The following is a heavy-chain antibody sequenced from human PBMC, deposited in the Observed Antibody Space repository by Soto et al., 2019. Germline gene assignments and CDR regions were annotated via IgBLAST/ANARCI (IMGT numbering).Heavy chain of an antibody. CDR3: ARVFGSPTSYWYFDL. V-gene: IGHV1-46*01. J-gene: IGHJ2*01. CDR2: INPNGGST. D-gene: IGHD3-10*01. CDR1: GYTFSSYY. Sequence: ASVKVSCKASGYTFSSYYIHWVRQAPGQGLEWIGIINPNGGSTNYAQNFKGRLTVTRDTSTATVYMDLSALTSDDTAMYYCARVFGSPTSYWYFDLWGRGTLVTVSS.